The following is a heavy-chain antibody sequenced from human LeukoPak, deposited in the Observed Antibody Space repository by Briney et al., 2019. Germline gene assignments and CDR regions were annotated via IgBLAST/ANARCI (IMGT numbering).Heavy chain of an antibody. CDR3: ARDSIVGAMWLDY. Sequence: PGRSLRLSCAASGFTFGSYGMHWVRQAPGKGLEWVAVIWYDGSNKYYADSVKGRFTISRDNSKNTLYLQMNSLRAEDTAVYYCARDSIVGAMWLDYWGQGTLVTVSS. D-gene: IGHD1-26*01. J-gene: IGHJ4*02. CDR1: GFTFGSYG. CDR2: IWYDGSNK. V-gene: IGHV3-33*01.